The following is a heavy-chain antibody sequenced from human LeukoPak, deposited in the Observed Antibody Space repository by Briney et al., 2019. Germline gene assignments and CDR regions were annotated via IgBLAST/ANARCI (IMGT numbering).Heavy chain of an antibody. J-gene: IGHJ4*02. CDR3: ARAGYGDSDFDY. Sequence: SETLSLTCTVSGYSINTSYYWGWIRQPPGKGLEWIGSIYHSGNTYYNPSLKSRVTISVDTSKNQFSLKLNSVTAADTAVYYCARAGYGDSDFDYWGQGTLVTVSS. CDR2: IYHSGNT. D-gene: IGHD4-17*01. V-gene: IGHV4-38-2*02. CDR1: GYSINTSYY.